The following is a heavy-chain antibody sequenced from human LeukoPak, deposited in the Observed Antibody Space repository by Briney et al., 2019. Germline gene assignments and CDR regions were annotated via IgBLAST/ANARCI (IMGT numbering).Heavy chain of an antibody. CDR3: ARDHRFRAGTRHLDY. CDR2: INAGNGNT. D-gene: IGHD1-14*01. J-gene: IGHJ4*02. CDR1: GYTFTSYA. V-gene: IGHV1-3*01. Sequence: ASVKVSCKASGYTFTSYAIHWVRQAPGQRLEWMGWINAGNGNTKYSQKFQGRVTITRDTSASTAYMELSNLRSEDTAVYFCARDHRFRAGTRHLDYWGQGTLVTVSS.